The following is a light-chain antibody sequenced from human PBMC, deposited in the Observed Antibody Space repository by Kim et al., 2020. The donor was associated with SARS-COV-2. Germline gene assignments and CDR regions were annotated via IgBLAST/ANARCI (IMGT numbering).Light chain of an antibody. Sequence: DIHMTQSPSSLSASVGDRVTVTCRASQSVYNYLNWYQQKPGKAPKLLISATSTLQSGVPSRFSGSGSGTDFTLTISSLQPEDFATYYCQQTYSNPQTFGQGTKVDIK. CDR1: QSVYNY. J-gene: IGKJ1*01. CDR3: QQTYSNPQT. CDR2: ATS. V-gene: IGKV1-39*01.